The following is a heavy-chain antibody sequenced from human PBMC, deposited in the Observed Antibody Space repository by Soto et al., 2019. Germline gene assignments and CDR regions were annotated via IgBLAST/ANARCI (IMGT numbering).Heavy chain of an antibody. CDR3: ARDSGLPEDFDLLLGGMDV. J-gene: IGHJ6*02. CDR1: GGTFSSYA. Sequence: QVQLVQSGAEVKKPGSSVKVSCKASGGTFSSYAISWVRQAPGQGLEWMGGIIPIFGTANYAQKFQGRVTITADEYTSTASMELGSLRSEDTAVYYCARDSGLPEDFDLLLGGMDVCGQGTTVTVSS. V-gene: IGHV1-69*01. D-gene: IGHD3-9*01. CDR2: IIPIFGTA.